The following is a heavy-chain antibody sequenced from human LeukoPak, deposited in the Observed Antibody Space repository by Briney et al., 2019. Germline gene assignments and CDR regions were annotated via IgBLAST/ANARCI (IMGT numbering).Heavy chain of an antibody. V-gene: IGHV1-46*01. D-gene: IGHD3-22*01. Sequence: ASVKVSCKASGYTVTSYYMHWVRQAPGQGLEWMGIVNPSSISASYAQKFQGRVTMTRDTSTSTVYMELSSLRSEDTAVYYCAGGKYYESSGYYSPASWFDPWGQGTLVTVSS. J-gene: IGHJ5*02. CDR1: GYTVTSYY. CDR3: AGGKYYESSGYYSPASWFDP. CDR2: VNPSSISA.